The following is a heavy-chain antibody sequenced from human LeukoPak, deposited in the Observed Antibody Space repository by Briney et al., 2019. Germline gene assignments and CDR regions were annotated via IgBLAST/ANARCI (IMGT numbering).Heavy chain of an antibody. CDR1: GFTFSGSA. D-gene: IGHD3-10*01. J-gene: IGHJ3*02. CDR3: ARGGSLRDAFDI. CDR2: IRFDGGDT. Sequence: GGSLRLSCAASGFTFSGSALQWFRKAPGKGLEWVAFIRFDGGDTYYAGSVKGRFTISRDNSKSTLYLQMNSLRAEDTAVYYCARGGSLRDAFDIWGQGTMVTVSS. V-gene: IGHV3-30*02.